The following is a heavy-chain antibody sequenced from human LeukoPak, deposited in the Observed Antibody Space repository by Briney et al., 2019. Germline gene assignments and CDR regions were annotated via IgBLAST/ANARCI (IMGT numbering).Heavy chain of an antibody. CDR2: IYHSGST. V-gene: IGHV4-4*02. CDR1: GGSISSSNW. J-gene: IGHJ3*02. Sequence: PSETLSLTCAVSGGSISSSNWWSWVRQPPGKGLEWIGEIYHSGSTNYNPSLKSRVTISVDKSKNQFSLKLSSVTAADTAVYYCANTPEESSGKAFDIWGQGTMVTVSS. D-gene: IGHD2-15*01. CDR3: ANTPEESSGKAFDI.